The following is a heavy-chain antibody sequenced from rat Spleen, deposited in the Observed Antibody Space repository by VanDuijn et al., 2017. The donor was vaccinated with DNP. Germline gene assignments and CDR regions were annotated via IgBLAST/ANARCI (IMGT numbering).Heavy chain of an antibody. D-gene: IGHD1-6*01. Sequence: EVQLQESGPGLVKPSQSLSLTCSVTGYSISGNYWGWIRKFPGNKMEWIGHIDYSGATTYNPSLKSRISIYRDTSNNQFFLQLNSVSTEDTATYYCARTLMYTTDHYYAPLDDWGQGTSVTVSS. V-gene: IGHV3-1*01. CDR3: ARTLMYTTDHYYAPLDD. CDR1: GYSISGNY. CDR2: IDYSGAT. J-gene: IGHJ4*01.